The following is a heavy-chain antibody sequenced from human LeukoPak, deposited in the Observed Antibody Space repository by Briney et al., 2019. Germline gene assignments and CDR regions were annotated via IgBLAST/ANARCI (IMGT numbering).Heavy chain of an antibody. J-gene: IGHJ4*02. D-gene: IGHD4-17*01. CDR3: ARDNYGDYEVDY. CDR1: GGSFSGYY. CDR2: IYTSGST. Sequence: SETLSLTCAVYGGSFSGYYWSWIRQPAGKGLEWIGRIYTSGSTNYNPSLKSRVTMSVDTSKNQFSLKLSSVTAADTAVYYCARDNYGDYEVDYWGQGTLVTVSS. V-gene: IGHV4-4*07.